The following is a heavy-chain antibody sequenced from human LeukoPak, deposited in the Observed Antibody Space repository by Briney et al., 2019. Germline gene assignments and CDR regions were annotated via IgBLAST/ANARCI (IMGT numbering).Heavy chain of an antibody. CDR1: GFTFTSSA. Sequence: SVKVSCKASGFTFTSSAVQWVRQARGQRLEWIGWIVVGSGNTNYAQKFQERVTITRDMSTSTAYMELSSLRSEDTAVYYCAAGGPRGWELPDYWGQGTPVTVSS. V-gene: IGHV1-58*01. CDR2: IVVGSGNT. CDR3: AAGGPRGWELPDY. J-gene: IGHJ4*02. D-gene: IGHD1-26*01.